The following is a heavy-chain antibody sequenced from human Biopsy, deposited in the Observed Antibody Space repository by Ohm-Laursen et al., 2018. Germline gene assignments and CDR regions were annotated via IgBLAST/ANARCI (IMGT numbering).Heavy chain of an antibody. CDR3: ARRPYGGTRYWYFDL. D-gene: IGHD4-23*01. CDR1: GGSVSSGGFY. V-gene: IGHV4-31*01. Sequence: SDTLSLTCTVPGGSVSSGGFYWSWIRQHPGKGLEWIGYIYYSGTTYYNPSLRSLVTISVDTSKNQFSLKLNSVTAADTAVYYCARRPYGGTRYWYFDLWGRGTLVTVSS. J-gene: IGHJ2*01. CDR2: IYYSGTT.